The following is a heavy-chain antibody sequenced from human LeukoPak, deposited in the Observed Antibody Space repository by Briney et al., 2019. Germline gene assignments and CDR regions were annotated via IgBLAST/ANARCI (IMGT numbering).Heavy chain of an antibody. V-gene: IGHV4-34*01. Sequence: SETLSLTCAVYGGSFSGYYWSWIRQPPGKGLEWIGEINHSGSTNYNPSLKSRVTISVDTSKNQFSLRLSSVTAADTAVYYCAKEQEYCSSTSCYNWFDPWGQGTLVTVSS. CDR2: INHSGST. CDR3: AKEQEYCSSTSCYNWFDP. CDR1: GGSFSGYY. D-gene: IGHD2-2*01. J-gene: IGHJ5*02.